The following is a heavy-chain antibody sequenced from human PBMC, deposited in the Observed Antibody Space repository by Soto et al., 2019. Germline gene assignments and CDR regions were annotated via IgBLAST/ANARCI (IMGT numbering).Heavy chain of an antibody. CDR3: SRAPYRITFGGVIDY. D-gene: IGHD3-16*01. CDR2: IKRDGSST. Sequence: EVQLVESGGGLVQPGGSLRLSCAASGFTFSDYWMHWVRQAPGKGLVWVSRIKRDGSSTSYADSVKGRFTISRDNAKNTLYLQMYSPRAEDTDVNYCSRAPYRITFGGVIDYWGQGTLVTVSS. CDR1: GFTFSDYW. J-gene: IGHJ4*02. V-gene: IGHV3-74*01.